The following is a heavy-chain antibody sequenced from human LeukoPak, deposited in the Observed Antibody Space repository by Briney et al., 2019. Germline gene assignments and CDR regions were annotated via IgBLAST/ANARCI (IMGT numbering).Heavy chain of an antibody. CDR2: MNPSSGNT. Sequence: ASVKVSCKASGYTFTSYDINWVRQATGQGLEWMGWMNPSSGNTGYAQKFQGRVTITRNTSISTAYMELSSLRSEDTAVYYSARARYSGSYRPLDYWGQGTLVTVSS. D-gene: IGHD1-26*01. J-gene: IGHJ4*02. V-gene: IGHV1-8*03. CDR1: GYTFTSYD. CDR3: ARARYSGSYRPLDY.